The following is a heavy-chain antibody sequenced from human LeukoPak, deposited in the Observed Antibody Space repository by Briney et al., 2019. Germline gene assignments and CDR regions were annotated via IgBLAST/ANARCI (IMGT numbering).Heavy chain of an antibody. CDR3: ARATCVNGICYTLY. Sequence: GESLKISCKGSGFIFTGYWIVWVRQMPGKGLEWMGIIYPADSETTYSPSFQGQITISADRPSTTAHLQWSSLKASDTAIYYCARATCVNGICYTLYWGQGSLVTVSS. V-gene: IGHV5-51*04. CDR2: IYPADSET. J-gene: IGHJ4*02. CDR1: GFIFTGYW. D-gene: IGHD2-8*01.